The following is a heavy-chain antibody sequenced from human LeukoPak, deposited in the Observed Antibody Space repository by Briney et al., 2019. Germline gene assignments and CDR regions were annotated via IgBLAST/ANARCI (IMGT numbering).Heavy chain of an antibody. D-gene: IGHD6-19*01. CDR1: GFTFSSYE. J-gene: IGHJ4*02. Sequence: QPGESLKISCAASGFTFSSYEMNWVRQAPGKGLEWVSYISSSGSTIYYADSVKGRFTISRDNSKNTLYLQMNSLRAEDTAVYYCAKGGVSGWDAMFVYFDYWGQGTLVTVSS. CDR2: ISSSGSTI. V-gene: IGHV3-48*03. CDR3: AKGGVSGWDAMFVYFDY.